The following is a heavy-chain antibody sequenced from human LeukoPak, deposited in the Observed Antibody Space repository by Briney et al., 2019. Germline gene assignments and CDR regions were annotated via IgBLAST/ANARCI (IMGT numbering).Heavy chain of an antibody. J-gene: IGHJ4*02. V-gene: IGHV1-46*01. D-gene: IGHD2-8*02. CDR2: INTTGTGT. Sequence: ASVKVSCKASGYTFSNYYMHWVRQAPGQGLEWMGLINTTGTGTNYAQKFRGRVTLTRHTSTTTVYMELSSLRSEDSAVYYCAREESGGYFDYWGQGTLVTVSS. CDR3: AREESGGYFDY. CDR1: GYTFSNYY.